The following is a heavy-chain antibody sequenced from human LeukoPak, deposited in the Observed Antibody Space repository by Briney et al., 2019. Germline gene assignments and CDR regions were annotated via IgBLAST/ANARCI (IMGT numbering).Heavy chain of an antibody. CDR2: ISSSSSYT. Sequence: PGGSLRLSCAASGFTFSDYYMSWIRQAQGKGLEWVSYISSSSSYTNYADSVKGRFTISRDNAKNSLYLQMNSLRAEDTAVYYCARDLLDDDSSGYYYDYWGQGTLVTVSS. D-gene: IGHD3-22*01. V-gene: IGHV3-11*05. CDR1: GFTFSDYY. CDR3: ARDLLDDDSSGYYYDY. J-gene: IGHJ4*02.